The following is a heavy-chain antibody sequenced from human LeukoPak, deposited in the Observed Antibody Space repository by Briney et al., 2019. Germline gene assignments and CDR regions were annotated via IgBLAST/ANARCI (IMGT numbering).Heavy chain of an antibody. CDR1: GFTFSSYA. J-gene: IGHJ4*02. V-gene: IGHV3-23*01. Sequence: WGSLRLSCAASGFTFSSYAMSWVRQAPGKGLEWVSAISGSGGSTYYADSVKGRFTISRDNSKNTLYLQMNSLRAEDTAVYYCAKDQGITIFGVVGYFDYWGQGTLVTVSS. CDR2: ISGSGGST. CDR3: AKDQGITIFGVVGYFDY. D-gene: IGHD3-3*01.